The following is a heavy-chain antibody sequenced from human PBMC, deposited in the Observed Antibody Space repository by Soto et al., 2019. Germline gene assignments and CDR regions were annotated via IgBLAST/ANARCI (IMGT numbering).Heavy chain of an antibody. CDR2: IWYDGSNK. D-gene: IGHD3-10*01. V-gene: IGHV3-33*01. CDR1: GFTFSSYG. Sequence: QVQLVESGGGVVQPGRSLRLSCAASGFTFSSYGMHWVRQAPGKGLEWVAVIWYDGSNKYYADSVKGRFTICRDNSKNTLYLQMNSLRAEDTAVYYCARSARGSGSYSNYWGQGTLVTVSS. CDR3: ARSARGSGSYSNY. J-gene: IGHJ4*02.